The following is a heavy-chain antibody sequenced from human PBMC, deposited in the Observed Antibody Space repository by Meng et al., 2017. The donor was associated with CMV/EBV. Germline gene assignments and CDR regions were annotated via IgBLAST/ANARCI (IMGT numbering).Heavy chain of an antibody. J-gene: IGHJ6*02. CDR2: ISGSGGST. CDR1: GFTFSSYA. CDR3: ASKFWSGFYYYGMDV. D-gene: IGHD3-3*01. V-gene: IGHV3-23*01. Sequence: GGSLRLSCAASGFTFSSYAMSWVRQAPGKGLERVSAISGSGGSTYYADSVKGRFTISRDNSKNTLYLQMNSLRAEDTAVYYCASKFWSGFYYYGMDVWGQGTTVTVSS.